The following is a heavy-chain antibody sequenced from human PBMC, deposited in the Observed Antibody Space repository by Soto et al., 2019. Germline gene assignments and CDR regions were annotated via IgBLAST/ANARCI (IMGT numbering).Heavy chain of an antibody. V-gene: IGHV4-61*01. CDR2: VYYTGST. J-gene: IGHJ6*02. D-gene: IGHD2-2*01. Sequence: ETLSLTCTVSGGSISSGSYYYIWIRQPPGKGLEWIGFVYYTGSTIYNPSLKSRVTISVDTSKNQFSLKLSSVTAADTAVYYCARGGTRDGMDVWGQGTTVTVSS. CDR3: ARGGTRDGMDV. CDR1: GGSISSGSYY.